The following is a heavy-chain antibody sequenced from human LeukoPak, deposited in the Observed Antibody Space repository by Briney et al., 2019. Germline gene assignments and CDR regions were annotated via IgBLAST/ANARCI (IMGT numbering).Heavy chain of an antibody. CDR2: ISAYNGNT. CDR3: ARDVKDPRRARNGGTDY. V-gene: IGHV1-18*01. CDR1: GYTFTSYG. J-gene: IGHJ4*02. D-gene: IGHD1-1*01. Sequence: ASVKVSCKASGYTFTSYGISWVRQAPGQGLEWMGWISAYNGNTNYAQKLQGSVTMTTDTSTSTAYMELRSLRSDDTAVYYCARDVKDPRRARNGGTDYWGQGTLVTVS.